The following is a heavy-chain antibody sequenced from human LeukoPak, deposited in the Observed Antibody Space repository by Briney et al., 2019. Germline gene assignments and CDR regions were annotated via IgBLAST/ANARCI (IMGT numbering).Heavy chain of an antibody. D-gene: IGHD6-13*01. J-gene: IGHJ4*02. Sequence: GGSLGLSVQASGFTFMDFAWHWFRKPPGKALEGASVIIWNSGSIGYADSVKGRFTISRDNAKNSLYLQMNSLRAEDTALYYCAKDIFTGIAAAGAIDYWGQGTLVTVSS. V-gene: IGHV3-9*01. CDR3: AKDIFTGIAAAGAIDY. CDR1: GFTFMDFA. CDR2: IIWNSGSI.